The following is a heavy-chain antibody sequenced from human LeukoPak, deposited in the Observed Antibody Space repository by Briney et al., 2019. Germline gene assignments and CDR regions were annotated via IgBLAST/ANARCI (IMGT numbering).Heavy chain of an antibody. Sequence: GSLRLSCAASGFTFSDHYMDWVRQAPGKGLEWVGRIRNKVNSYSTEYAASVKGRFTISRDDSKNSLYLQMNSLKTEDTAVYYCARVRYYLDYWGQGTLVTVSS. J-gene: IGHJ4*02. CDR2: IRNKVNSYST. CDR3: ARVRYYLDY. D-gene: IGHD3-9*01. V-gene: IGHV3-72*01. CDR1: GFTFSDHY.